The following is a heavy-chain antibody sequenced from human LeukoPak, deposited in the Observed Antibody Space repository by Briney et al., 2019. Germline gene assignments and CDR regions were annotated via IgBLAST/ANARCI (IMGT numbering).Heavy chain of an antibody. D-gene: IGHD1-26*01. CDR1: GGSISSSSYY. CDR3: ARVGGATKGAFDV. V-gene: IGHV4-30-2*01. J-gene: IGHJ3*01. Sequence: SETLSLTCTVSGGSISSSSYYWSWIRQPPGKGLEWIGYIYHSGSTYYNPSLKSRVTISVDRSKNQFSLKLSSVTAADTAVYYCARVGGATKGAFDVWGQGTMVTVSS. CDR2: IYHSGST.